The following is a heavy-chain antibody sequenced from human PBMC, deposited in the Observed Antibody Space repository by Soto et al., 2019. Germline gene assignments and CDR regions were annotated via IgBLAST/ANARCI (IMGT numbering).Heavy chain of an antibody. D-gene: IGHD3-10*01. V-gene: IGHV3-74*01. CDR2: IDNDGSGT. CDR1: GFTLSNYW. Sequence: GGSLRLSCPASGFTLSNYWMHWVRQVPGKGLLWVSRIDNDGSGTSYADSVKGRFTISRDNAKNTLYLEMSSPRAEDTAVYYWCSTNYSPFLLSRVTISVDTSKNHFSLKLSSVTAADTAVYYCARVSPYYVILTGYYGSGTRVIDYWGQGTLVTVSS. CDR3: CSTNYSPFLLSRVTISVDTSKNHFSLKLSSVTAADTAVYYCARVSPYYVILTGYYGSGTRVIDY. J-gene: IGHJ4*02.